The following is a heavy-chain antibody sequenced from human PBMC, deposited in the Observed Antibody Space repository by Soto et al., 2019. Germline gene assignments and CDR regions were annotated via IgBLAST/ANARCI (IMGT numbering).Heavy chain of an antibody. Sequence: VQLVESGGGLVKPGGSLRLSCAASGFTFTNAWMTWVRQGPGKGLEWVGRIKSKSDGETIDYAAPVKGRFTISRDDSKNTLYLQMNSLKTEDTAVYYCTTGPNLRPLAAFDIWGKGTVVTVSS. CDR1: GFTFTNAW. CDR3: TTGPNLRPLAAFDI. V-gene: IGHV3-15*01. J-gene: IGHJ3*02. CDR2: IKSKSDGETI.